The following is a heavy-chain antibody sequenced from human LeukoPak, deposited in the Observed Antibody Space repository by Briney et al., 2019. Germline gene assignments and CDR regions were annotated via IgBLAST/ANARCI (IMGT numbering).Heavy chain of an antibody. J-gene: IGHJ4*02. CDR3: AKSVCGSGNY. Sequence: GGSLRLSCAASGFTISGYGMSWVRQAPGKGLEWVSSISGGTTYYADSVKGRFTISRDNSKNIVSLQMNSLRAEDTAVYYCAKSVCGSGNYWGQGTLVTVSS. V-gene: IGHV3-23*01. D-gene: IGHD3-10*01. CDR2: ISGGTT. CDR1: GFTISGYG.